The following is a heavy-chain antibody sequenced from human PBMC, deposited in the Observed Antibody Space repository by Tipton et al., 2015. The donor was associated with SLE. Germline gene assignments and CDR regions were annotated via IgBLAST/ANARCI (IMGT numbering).Heavy chain of an antibody. CDR3: ATGHFDF. J-gene: IGHJ5*01. D-gene: IGHD1-1*01. CDR1: LYSIGSGFY. Sequence: TLSLTCTVSLYSIGSGFYWDWVRQARGKGLEWVATMHHNGSTYYNPSLRSRVAVSMDTSRNQFSLRLKSVTAADTAVYYCATGHFDFWGQGRLVTVSS. V-gene: IGHV4-38-2*02. CDR2: MHHNGST.